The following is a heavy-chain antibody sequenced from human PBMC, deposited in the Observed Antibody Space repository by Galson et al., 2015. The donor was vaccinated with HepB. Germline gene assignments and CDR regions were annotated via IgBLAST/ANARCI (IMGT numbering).Heavy chain of an antibody. CDR1: GYSFTSYW. J-gene: IGHJ4*02. CDR3: ARHWAYGSGSYFYLDY. D-gene: IGHD3-10*01. CDR2: IYPGDSDT. V-gene: IGHV5-51*01. Sequence: QSGAEEKKPGESLKISCNGSGYSFTSYWIGWVRQMPGKGLERMGIIYPGDSDTRYSPSFQGQVTISADKSISTAYLQWSRLKASDTAEYYFARHWAYGSGSYFYLDYCGQGTLDPGSS.